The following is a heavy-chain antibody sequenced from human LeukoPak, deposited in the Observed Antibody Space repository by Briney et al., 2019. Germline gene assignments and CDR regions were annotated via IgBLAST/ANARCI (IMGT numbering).Heavy chain of an antibody. D-gene: IGHD1-26*01. V-gene: IGHV3-33*01. CDR2: IWYDGSNK. Sequence: GGSLRLSCAASGFTFSSYGMHWVRQAPGKGLEWVAVIWYDGSNKYYADSVKGRFTISRDNSKNTLYLQMNSLRAEDTAVYYCARETYSGSPGPDYWGQGTLVTVSS. J-gene: IGHJ4*02. CDR1: GFTFSSYG. CDR3: ARETYSGSPGPDY.